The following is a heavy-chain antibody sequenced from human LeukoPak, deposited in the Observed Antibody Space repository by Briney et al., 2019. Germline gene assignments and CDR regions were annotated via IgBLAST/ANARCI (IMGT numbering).Heavy chain of an antibody. CDR3: ARDLPYYDFWSGYYGTDAFDI. J-gene: IGHJ3*02. D-gene: IGHD3-3*01. Sequence: GASVKVSCKASGYTFTSYDINWVRQATGQGLEWMGWMNPNSDNTGYAQKFQGRVTMTTDTSTSTAYLELRSLRSDDTAVYYCARDLPYYDFWSGYYGTDAFDIWGQGTMVTVSS. V-gene: IGHV1-8*01. CDR2: MNPNSDNT. CDR1: GYTFTSYD.